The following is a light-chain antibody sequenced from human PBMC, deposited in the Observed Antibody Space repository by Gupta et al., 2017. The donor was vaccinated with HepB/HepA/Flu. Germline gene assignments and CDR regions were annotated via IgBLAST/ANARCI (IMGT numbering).Light chain of an antibody. Sequence: QSVLTQSPSASGTPGQRVTISCSGSSSNVGRSFVYWYQQFPGAAPKLLIYRNYQRPSGVPDRFSDSKSGSSASLAITGLRSEDDADYYWVAWDNSLSQWVFGGGTKLTVL. CDR3: VAWDNSLSQWV. CDR2: RNY. CDR1: SSNVGRSF. J-gene: IGLJ2*01. V-gene: IGLV1-47*01.